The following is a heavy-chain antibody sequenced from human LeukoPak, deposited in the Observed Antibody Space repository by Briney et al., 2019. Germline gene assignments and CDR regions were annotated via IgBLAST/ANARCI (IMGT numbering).Heavy chain of an antibody. CDR2: IYSGGST. Sequence: PGGSLRLPCAASGFTVSSNYMSWVRQAPGKGLEWVSVIYSGGSTYYADSVKGRFTTSRDNSKNTLYLQMNSLRAEDTAVYYCASGSGSYRTPYYYMDVWGKGTTVTVSS. CDR1: GFTVSSNY. V-gene: IGHV3-53*01. CDR3: ASGSGSYRTPYYYMDV. J-gene: IGHJ6*03. D-gene: IGHD3-10*01.